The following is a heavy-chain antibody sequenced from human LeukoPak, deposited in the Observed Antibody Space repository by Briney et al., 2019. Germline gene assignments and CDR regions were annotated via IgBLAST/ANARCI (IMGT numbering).Heavy chain of an antibody. Sequence: ASVTVSFTSSGYTFIDDYIYWLRQAPGQGPEYMGWINPKSGDSRFVEKFQGRVTLTRDTSIRTTYLELKRLRCDDTAVYYCATDVETGSWGQGTLVTVSS. V-gene: IGHV1-2*02. D-gene: IGHD2-21*02. CDR2: INPKSGDS. CDR3: ATDVETGS. CDR1: GYTFIDDY. J-gene: IGHJ5*02.